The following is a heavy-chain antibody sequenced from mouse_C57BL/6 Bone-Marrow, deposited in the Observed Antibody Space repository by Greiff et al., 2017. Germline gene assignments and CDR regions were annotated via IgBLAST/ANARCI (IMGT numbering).Heavy chain of an antibody. CDR1: GYTFTSYG. Sequence: QVQLKQSGAELARPGASVKLSCKASGYTFTSYGISWVKQRTGQGLEWIGEIYPRSGNTYYNEKFKGKATLTADKSSSTAYMELRSLTSEDSAVYFCAREGYGNYDWFAYWGQGTLVTVSA. CDR3: AREGYGNYDWFAY. V-gene: IGHV1-81*01. D-gene: IGHD2-10*02. CDR2: IYPRSGNT. J-gene: IGHJ3*01.